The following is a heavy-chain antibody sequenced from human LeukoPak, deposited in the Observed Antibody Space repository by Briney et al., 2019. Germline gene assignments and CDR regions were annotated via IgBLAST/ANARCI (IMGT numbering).Heavy chain of an antibody. D-gene: IGHD3-10*01. V-gene: IGHV3-48*02. CDR2: VSYSRSTI. Sequence: GGSLSLSCAASGFTFSSYSMNWVRHAPAKGLEWISYVSYSRSTIYYADSVKGRFTISRDNAKNSLYLQMNSLRDEDTAVYYCARDAHIVRGVNPLDYWGQGTLVTVSS. J-gene: IGHJ4*02. CDR3: ARDAHIVRGVNPLDY. CDR1: GFTFSSYS.